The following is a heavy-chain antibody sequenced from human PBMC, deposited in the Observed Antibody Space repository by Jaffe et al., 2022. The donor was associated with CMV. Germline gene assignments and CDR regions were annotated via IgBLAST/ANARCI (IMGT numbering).Heavy chain of an antibody. Sequence: EVQLVQSGAEVKKPGESLKISCKGSGYSFTSYWIGWVRQMPGKGLEWMGIIYPGDSDTRYSPSFQGQVTISADKSISTAYLQWSSLKASDTAMYYCARLTYYDFWSGSQTYYYDSSGSNHDAFDIWGQGTMVTVSS. CDR3: ARLTYYDFWSGSQTYYYDSSGSNHDAFDI. CDR2: IYPGDSDT. CDR1: GYSFTSYW. V-gene: IGHV5-51*01. D-gene: IGHD3-22*01. J-gene: IGHJ3*02.